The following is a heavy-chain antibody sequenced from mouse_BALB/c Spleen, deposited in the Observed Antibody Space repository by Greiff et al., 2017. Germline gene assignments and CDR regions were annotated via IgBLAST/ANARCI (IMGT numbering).Heavy chain of an antibody. J-gene: IGHJ3*01. D-gene: IGHD1-2*01. V-gene: IGHV5-17*02. Sequence: EVNLVESGGGLVQPGGSRKLSCAASGFTFSSFGMHWVRQAPEKGLEWVAYISSGSSTIYYADTVKGRFTISRDNPKNTLFLQMTSLRSEDTAMYYCAAITTATYWGQGTLVTVSA. CDR1: GFTFSSFG. CDR2: ISSGSSTI. CDR3: AAITTATY.